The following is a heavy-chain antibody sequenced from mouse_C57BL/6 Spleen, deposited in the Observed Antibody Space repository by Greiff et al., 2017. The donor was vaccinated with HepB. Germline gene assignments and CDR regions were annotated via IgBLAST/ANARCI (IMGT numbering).Heavy chain of an antibody. Sequence: QVQLQQPGAELVMPGASVKLSCKASGYTFTSYWMHWVKQRPGQGLEWIGEIDPSDSYTNYNQKFKGKSTLTVDKSSSTAYMQLSSLTSEDSAVYYCARSPRLLLRLDYWGQGTTLTVSS. CDR3: ARSPRLLLRLDY. J-gene: IGHJ2*01. CDR1: GYTFTSYW. CDR2: IDPSDSYT. V-gene: IGHV1-69*01. D-gene: IGHD1-1*01.